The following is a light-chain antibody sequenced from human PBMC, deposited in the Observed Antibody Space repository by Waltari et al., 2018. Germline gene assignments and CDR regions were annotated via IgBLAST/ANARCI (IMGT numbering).Light chain of an antibody. Sequence: QSALTQPASVSGSPGQSITISCTGTISDVGAYKYVSWYQPPPGKAPKLMIYEATNRPSGISNRFSGSTSGNTASLTISGLQAEDEADYYCSSYTRSSTWVFGGGTKLTVL. CDR1: ISDVGAYKY. CDR2: EAT. V-gene: IGLV2-14*03. CDR3: SSYTRSSTWV. J-gene: IGLJ2*01.